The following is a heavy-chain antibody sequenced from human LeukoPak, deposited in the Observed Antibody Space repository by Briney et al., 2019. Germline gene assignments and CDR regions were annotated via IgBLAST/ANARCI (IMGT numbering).Heavy chain of an antibody. J-gene: IGHJ6*02. D-gene: IGHD6-13*01. CDR3: AKGIAAYYYYGMDV. CDR2: ISGSGGST. Sequence: GGSLRLSCAASGFTFSSYAMSWVRQAPGKGLEWVSAISGSGGSTYYADSVKGRFTISRDNSKNTLYLQMNSLRAEDTAVYYCAKGIAAYYYYGMDVWGQGNTVTVSS. V-gene: IGHV3-23*01. CDR1: GFTFSSYA.